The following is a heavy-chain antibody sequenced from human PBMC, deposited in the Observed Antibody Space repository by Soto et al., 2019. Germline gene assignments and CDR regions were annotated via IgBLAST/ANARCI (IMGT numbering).Heavy chain of an antibody. Sequence: SETLSLTCTVSGGSISSYYWSWIRQPPGKGLEWIGYIYYSGSTNYNPSLKSRVTISVDTSKNQFSLKLSSVTAAHTAVYYCARSQGSGTSLEIYYYYYYGMDVWGQGTTVTVSS. CDR1: GGSISSYY. J-gene: IGHJ6*02. D-gene: IGHD2-2*01. V-gene: IGHV4-59*08. CDR2: IYYSGST. CDR3: ARSQGSGTSLEIYYYYYYGMDV.